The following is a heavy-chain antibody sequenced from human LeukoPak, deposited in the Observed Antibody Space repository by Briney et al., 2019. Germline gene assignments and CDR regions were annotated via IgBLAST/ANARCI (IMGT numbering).Heavy chain of an antibody. CDR1: GGSISSYY. D-gene: IGHD6-13*01. Sequence: SETLSLTCTVPGGSISSYYWSWIRQPPGKGLEWIGYIYYSGSTNYNPSLKSRVTISVDTSKNQFSLKLSSVTAADTAVYYCARPGVAAADYAFDIWGQGTMVTVSS. CDR3: ARPGVAAADYAFDI. V-gene: IGHV4-59*08. J-gene: IGHJ3*02. CDR2: IYYSGST.